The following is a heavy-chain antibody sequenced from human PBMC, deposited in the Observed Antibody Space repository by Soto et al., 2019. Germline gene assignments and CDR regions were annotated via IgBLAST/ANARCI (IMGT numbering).Heavy chain of an antibody. CDR1: GGTFSNFI. V-gene: IGHV1-69*08. D-gene: IGHD5-12*01. CDR3: ARGAYDPPYYYFYMDV. CDR2: IIPILGTI. J-gene: IGHJ6*03. Sequence: QVQLVQSGAEVKKPGSSVRVSCKASGGTFSNFILTWVRQAPGQGLEWMGRIIPILGTITYAQKFQGRVTITADKSSSTAYNELGSPRSEDTAVYYCARGAYDPPYYYFYMDVWGKGTTVTVSS.